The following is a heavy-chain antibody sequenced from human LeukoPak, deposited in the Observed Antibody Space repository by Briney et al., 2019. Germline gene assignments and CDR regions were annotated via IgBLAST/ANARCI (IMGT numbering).Heavy chain of an antibody. CDR1: GYTFTSYG. V-gene: IGHV1-18*01. D-gene: IGHD3-3*01. Sequence: ASVKVSCKASGYTFTSYGISWVRQAPGQGLEWMGWISAYNGNTNYAQKLQGRVTMTTDTSTSTAYMELRSPRSDDTAVYYCARGAGDYDFWSGYYVYYYYYGMDVWGQGTTVTVSS. CDR3: ARGAGDYDFWSGYYVYYYYYGMDV. CDR2: ISAYNGNT. J-gene: IGHJ6*02.